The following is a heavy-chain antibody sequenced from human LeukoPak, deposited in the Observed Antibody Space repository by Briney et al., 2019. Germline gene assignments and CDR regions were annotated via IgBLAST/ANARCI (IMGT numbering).Heavy chain of an antibody. Sequence: SETLSLTCTGSGRSISSYYWSWIRQPPGKGLEWIGYIYYSGSTNYNPSLKSRVTMSVDTSKNQFSLKLSSVTAADTAVYYCARDLIVGATTTWGQGTLVTVSS. CDR2: IYYSGST. J-gene: IGHJ5*02. V-gene: IGHV4-59*12. D-gene: IGHD1-26*01. CDR1: GRSISSYY. CDR3: ARDLIVGATTT.